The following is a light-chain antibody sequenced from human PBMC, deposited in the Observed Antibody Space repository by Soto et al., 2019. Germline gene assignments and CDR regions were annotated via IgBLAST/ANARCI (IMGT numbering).Light chain of an antibody. V-gene: IGKV3-15*01. CDR2: AVS. Sequence: EILMTQAPTTLSVSPGERATLSCRASQCVGSNLAWYQQKPGQAPRLLIYAVSTRATGIPARFSGSGSGTEFTLTINSPQSEDFAVYYCQQYNNWPTTWTFGQGTKVDI. CDR3: QQYNNWPTTWT. J-gene: IGKJ1*01. CDR1: QCVGSN.